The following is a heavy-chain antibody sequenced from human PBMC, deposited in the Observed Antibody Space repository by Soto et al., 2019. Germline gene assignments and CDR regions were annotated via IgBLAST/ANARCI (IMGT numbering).Heavy chain of an antibody. CDR1: GFTFSSYS. CDR2: ISSSSSYI. CDR3: ARDRGIRIVTTYYYYGMDV. J-gene: IGHJ6*02. Sequence: EVQLVESGGGLVKPGGSLRLSCAASGFTFSSYSMNWVRQAPGKGLEWVSSISSSSSYIYYADSVKGRFTISRDNAKNSLYLQMNSLRAEDTAVYYCARDRGIRIVTTYYYYGMDVWGQGTTVTVSS. D-gene: IGHD4-4*01. V-gene: IGHV3-21*01.